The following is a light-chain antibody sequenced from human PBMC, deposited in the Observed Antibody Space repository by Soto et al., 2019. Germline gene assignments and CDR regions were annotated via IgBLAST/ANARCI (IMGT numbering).Light chain of an antibody. V-gene: IGLV2-14*01. J-gene: IGLJ1*01. CDR1: SSDIGAYDY. CDR3: FSFITTSTHV. Sequence: QSALTQPASLSGSPGQSITISCTGTSSDIGAYDYVSWFQQHPGKAPKLMISEVNNRPSGVSNRFSGSKSGNTAYLTISGLQVEDEAEYFCFSFITTSTHVFGTGTQLTVL. CDR2: EVN.